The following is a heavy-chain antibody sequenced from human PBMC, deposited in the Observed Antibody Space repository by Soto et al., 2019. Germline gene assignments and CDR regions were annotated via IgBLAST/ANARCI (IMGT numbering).Heavy chain of an antibody. CDR2: ISAYNGNT. CDR1: GYTFSGCY. CDR3: ARAALGGAVAASVY. D-gene: IGHD6-19*01. Sequence: ASVKVSCKASGYTFSGCYIRWLRQAPGLGLEWMGWISAYNGNTNYAQKLQGRVTMTTGTSTSTAYMELRSLRSDDTAVYYCARAALGGAVAASVYWGQGTLVTVSS. V-gene: IGHV1-18*04. J-gene: IGHJ4*02.